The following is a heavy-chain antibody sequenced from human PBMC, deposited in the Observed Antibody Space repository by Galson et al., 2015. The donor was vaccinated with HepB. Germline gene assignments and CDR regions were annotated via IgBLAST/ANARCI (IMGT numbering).Heavy chain of an antibody. CDR1: GYTFTSYG. J-gene: IGHJ3*02. D-gene: IGHD2-2*01. V-gene: IGHV1-18*01. CDR3: ARDLLAHSRRYCSSTSCYPNAFDI. CDR2: ISAYNGNT. Sequence: SVKVSCKASGYTFTSYGISWVRQAPERGLEWMGWISAYNGNTNYAQKLQGRVTMTTDTSTSTAYMELRSLRSDDTAVYYCARDLLAHSRRYCSSTSCYPNAFDIWGQGTMVTVSS.